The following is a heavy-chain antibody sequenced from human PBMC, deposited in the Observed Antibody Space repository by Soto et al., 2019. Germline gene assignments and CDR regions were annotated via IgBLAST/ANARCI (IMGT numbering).Heavy chain of an antibody. V-gene: IGHV4-59*01. CDR2: IYYSGST. Sequence: SETLSLTCTVSGGSISSYYWSWIRQPPGKGLELIGYIYYSGSTNYNPSLKSRVTISVDTSKNQFSLKLSSVTAADTAVYYCARDEGSGYYYFDYWGQGTLVTAPQ. J-gene: IGHJ4*02. CDR3: ARDEGSGYYYFDY. D-gene: IGHD5-12*01. CDR1: GGSISSYY.